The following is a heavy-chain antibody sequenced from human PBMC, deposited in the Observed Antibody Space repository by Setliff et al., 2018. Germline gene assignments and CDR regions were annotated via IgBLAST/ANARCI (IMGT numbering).Heavy chain of an antibody. V-gene: IGHV1-69*13. Sequence: GASVKVSCKNSGGTFSSFLVSWVRQAPGQGLEWMGGIIPLFGTTKYAQKFQDRVTMTADESATTAYMELTSLRSEDTAVYYCARALGGISAAGNNWLDSWGQGTLVTVS. CDR3: ARALGGISAAGNNWLDS. D-gene: IGHD6-13*01. CDR1: GGTFSSFL. CDR2: IIPLFGTT. J-gene: IGHJ5*01.